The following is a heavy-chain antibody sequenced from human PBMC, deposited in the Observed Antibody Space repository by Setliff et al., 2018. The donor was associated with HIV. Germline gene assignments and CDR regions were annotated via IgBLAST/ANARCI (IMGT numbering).Heavy chain of an antibody. J-gene: IGHJ4*02. CDR2: IYSTGDT. D-gene: IGHD5-12*01. Sequence: PSETLSLTCSVSGGSISNFYWSWIRQPPGKGLEWVGHIYSTGDTNYNPSLKSRVTISVDTSKNQFSLNLSSVTAADTAIYYCARDWGYIAATPDYWGQGTRVTVSS. CDR3: ARDWGYIAATPDY. V-gene: IGHV4-4*09. CDR1: GGSISNFY.